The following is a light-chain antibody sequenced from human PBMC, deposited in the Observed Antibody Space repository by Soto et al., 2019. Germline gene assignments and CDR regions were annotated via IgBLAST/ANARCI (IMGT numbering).Light chain of an antibody. Sequence: ETLMTQSPATLSVSPGERATLSCRASQSVNNNLAWYQQKLGQAPRVLIYGASTRATGIPARFTGSGSGTDFTLTISNLEPEDFAVYYCQQHSHWPPWTFGQGTKVDIK. J-gene: IGKJ1*01. V-gene: IGKV3-15*01. CDR1: QSVNNN. CDR3: QQHSHWPPWT. CDR2: GAS.